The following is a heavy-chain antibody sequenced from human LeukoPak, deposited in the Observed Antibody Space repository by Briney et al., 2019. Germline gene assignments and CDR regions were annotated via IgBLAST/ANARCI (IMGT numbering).Heavy chain of an antibody. CDR2: IIPILGIA. D-gene: IGHD6-19*01. CDR3: ANLPGYSSGLAFDI. Sequence: SVKVSCKASGGTFSSYAISWVRQAPGQGLEWMGGIIPILGIANYAQKFQGRVTITADKSTSTAYMELSSLRSEDTAVYYCANLPGYSSGLAFDIWGQGTMVTVSS. CDR1: GGTFSSYA. J-gene: IGHJ3*02. V-gene: IGHV1-69*04.